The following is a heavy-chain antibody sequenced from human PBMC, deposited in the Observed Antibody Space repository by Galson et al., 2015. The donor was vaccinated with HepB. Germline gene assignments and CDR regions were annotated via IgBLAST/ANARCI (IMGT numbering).Heavy chain of an antibody. V-gene: IGHV3-15*01. J-gene: IGHJ3*02. D-gene: IGHD2-15*01. CDR2: IKSKNDGGTT. Sequence: SLRLSCAASTFTVNNAWMGWVRLAPGKGLEWVGHIKSKNDGGTTDYAAPVKGRFFISRDESRNTMFLQMNSLTTEDTAVYYCSSTSSGKQHLYCSGGRCFSWNNAFDIWGQGTLVTVSS. CDR3: SSTSSGKQHLYCSGGRCFSWNNAFDI. CDR1: TFTVNNAW.